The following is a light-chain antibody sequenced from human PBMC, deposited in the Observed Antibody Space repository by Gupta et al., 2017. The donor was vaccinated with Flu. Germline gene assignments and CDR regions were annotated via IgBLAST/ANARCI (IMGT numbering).Light chain of an antibody. Sequence: QSALTHPPSASGSPGQSVPISCPGSSSDVDAYNNVPWYQQHPGKVPQLLIYDVNKRPSGGPDGCSGAKPGNTASLTVAGGQAEEESDYYCSTDAGNYKLVFGGGTKLTVL. CDR3: STDAGNYKLV. CDR2: DVN. V-gene: IGLV2-8*01. J-gene: IGLJ3*02. CDR1: SSDVDAYNN.